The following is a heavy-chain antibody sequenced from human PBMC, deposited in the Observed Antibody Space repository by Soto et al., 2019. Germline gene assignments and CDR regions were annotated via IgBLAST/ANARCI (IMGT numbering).Heavy chain of an antibody. CDR2: IIPIFGTA. Sequence: SVKVSCKASGGTSSSYAISWVRQAPGQGLEWMGGIIPIFGTANYAQKFQGRVTITADESTSTAYMELSSLRSEDTAVYYCARGKSRVYYGMDVWGQGTTVTVSS. J-gene: IGHJ6*02. V-gene: IGHV1-69*13. CDR3: ARGKSRVYYGMDV. CDR1: GGTSSSYA.